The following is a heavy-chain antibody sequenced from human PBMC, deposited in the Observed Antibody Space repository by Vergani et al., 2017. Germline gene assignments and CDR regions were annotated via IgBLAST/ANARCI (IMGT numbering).Heavy chain of an antibody. D-gene: IGHD2-2*01. J-gene: IGHJ6*02. V-gene: IGHV1-2*04. CDR2: INPNSGGT. CDR1: GYTFTGYY. CDR3: ARDLAPIVVVPAAMARPYYYYYGMDV. Sequence: QVQLVQSGAEVKKPGASVKVSCKASGYTFTGYYMHWVRQAPGQGLEWMGWINPNSGGTNYAQKFQGWVTMTRDTSISTAYMELSRLRSDDTAVYYCARDLAPIVVVPAAMARPYYYYYGMDVWGQGTTVTVSS.